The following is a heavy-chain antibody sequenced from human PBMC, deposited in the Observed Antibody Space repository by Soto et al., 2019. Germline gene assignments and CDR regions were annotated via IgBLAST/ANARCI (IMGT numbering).Heavy chain of an antibody. D-gene: IGHD2-2*02. V-gene: IGHV3-30*18. CDR1: GFTFNTYG. CDR3: AKSPNFYCSSPNCYKYYFDH. Sequence: QEQLVESGGGVVQPGKSLRLSCAASGFTFNTYGMHWVRQAPGKGLEWVAVIPYDGSEKYYVDSVKGRFTISKDNSKNTLYLQMNSLRPEDTAVYYCAKSPNFYCSSPNCYKYYFDHWGQGTRVTVSS. J-gene: IGHJ4*02. CDR2: IPYDGSEK.